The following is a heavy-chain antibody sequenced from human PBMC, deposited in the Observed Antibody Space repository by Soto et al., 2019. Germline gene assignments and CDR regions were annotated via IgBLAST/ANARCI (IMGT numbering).Heavy chain of an antibody. CDR1: GFTFSSYG. Sequence: GGSLRLSCAASGFTFSSYGMHWVRQAPGKGLEWVAVIWYDGSNKYYADSVKGRFTISRDNSKNTLYLQMNSLRAEDTAVYYCARETGQYSSGWVKFGYWGQGTLVTVSS. D-gene: IGHD6-19*01. CDR3: ARETGQYSSGWVKFGY. CDR2: IWYDGSNK. V-gene: IGHV3-33*01. J-gene: IGHJ4*02.